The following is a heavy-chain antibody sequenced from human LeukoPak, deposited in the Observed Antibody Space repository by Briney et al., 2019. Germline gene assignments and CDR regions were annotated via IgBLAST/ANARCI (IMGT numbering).Heavy chain of an antibody. J-gene: IGHJ4*02. D-gene: IGHD3-3*01. CDR2: ISSSGSTI. Sequence: PGGSLRLSCAASGFTFSSYEMNWVRQAPGKGLEWVSYISSSGSTIYYADSVMGRFTISRDNAKNSLYLQMNSLRAEDTAVYYCANSPFWSGYSPRDYWGQGTLVTVSS. CDR1: GFTFSSYE. V-gene: IGHV3-48*03. CDR3: ANSPFWSGYSPRDY.